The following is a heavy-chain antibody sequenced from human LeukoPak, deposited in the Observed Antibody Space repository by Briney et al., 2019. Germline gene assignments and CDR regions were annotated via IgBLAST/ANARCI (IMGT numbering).Heavy chain of an antibody. CDR2: ISAYNGNT. CDR1: GGTFSSYA. J-gene: IGHJ4*02. D-gene: IGHD1-7*01. Sequence: ASVKVSCKASGGTFSSYAISWVRQAPGQGLEWMGWISAYNGNTNYAQKLQGRVTMTTDTSTSTAYMELRSLRSDDTAVYYCARVDTYNWNYGDYWGQGTLVTVSS. V-gene: IGHV1-18*01. CDR3: ARVDTYNWNYGDY.